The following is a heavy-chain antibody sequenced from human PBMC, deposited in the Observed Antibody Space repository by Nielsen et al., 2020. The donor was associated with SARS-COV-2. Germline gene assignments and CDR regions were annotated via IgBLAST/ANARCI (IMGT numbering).Heavy chain of an antibody. CDR1: GFTVSDYY. D-gene: IGHD5-24*01. CDR3: AREGRKLPLDY. V-gene: IGHV3-11*05. CDR2: ITSSSTYT. J-gene: IGHJ4*02. Sequence: GGSLSLSCVGSGFTVSDYYMSWVRQAPGKGLDWVFYITSSSTYTNYADSVKGRFTISRDNAKNSLSLQMHSLRAEDTAVYYCAREGRKLPLDYWGQGTLVTVSS.